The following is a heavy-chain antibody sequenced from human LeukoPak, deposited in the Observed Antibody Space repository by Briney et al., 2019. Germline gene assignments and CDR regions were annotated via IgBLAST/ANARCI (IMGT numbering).Heavy chain of an antibody. Sequence: SETLSLTCTVSGASFTNYWSWIRQPPGQGLEWIGFSSYNGNTNYNPSLKSRVTISVDMSKDQFSLRLKSVTAVDTAVYYCARGALLWFGAKMEYYFDSWGQGTPLTVSS. D-gene: IGHD3-10*01. V-gene: IGHV4-59*01. CDR3: ARGALLWFGAKMEYYFDS. J-gene: IGHJ4*02. CDR2: SSYNGNT. CDR1: GASFTNY.